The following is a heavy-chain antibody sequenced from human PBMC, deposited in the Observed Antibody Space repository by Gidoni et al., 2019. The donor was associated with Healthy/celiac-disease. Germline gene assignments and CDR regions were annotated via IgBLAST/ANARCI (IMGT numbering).Heavy chain of an antibody. V-gene: IGHV3-7*01. CDR2: IKQDGSEK. CDR3: ARDLTARPPNDPYYYYYGMDV. J-gene: IGHJ6*02. Sequence: EVQLVESGGGLVQPGGSLRLSCAASGFTFSSYWLSWSRQAPGKGLEWVANIKQDGSEKYYVDSVKGRFTISRDNAKNSLYLQMNSLRAEDTAVYYCARDLTARPPNDPYYYYYGMDVWGQGTTVTVSS. D-gene: IGHD6-6*01. CDR1: GFTFSSYW.